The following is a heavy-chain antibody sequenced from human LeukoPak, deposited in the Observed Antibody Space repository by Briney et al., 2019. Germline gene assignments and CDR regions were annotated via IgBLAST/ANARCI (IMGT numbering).Heavy chain of an antibody. Sequence: GGSLRLSCAASGFTFSSYSMNWVRQAPGKGLEWVSYISSSSTIYYADSVRGRFTISRDNAKNSLYLQMNSLRAEDTAVYYCARGPTTLGYWGQGTLVTVSS. D-gene: IGHD4-11*01. CDR2: ISSSSTI. V-gene: IGHV3-48*01. J-gene: IGHJ4*02. CDR3: ARGPTTLGY. CDR1: GFTFSSYS.